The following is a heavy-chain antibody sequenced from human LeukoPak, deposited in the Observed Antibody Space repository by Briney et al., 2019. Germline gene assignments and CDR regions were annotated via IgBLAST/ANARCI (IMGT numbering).Heavy chain of an antibody. D-gene: IGHD5-24*01. CDR2: ISGTGTTI. Sequence: GGSQRLSCAASGFTFSTYEMNWVRQAPGKGLEWVSYISGTGTTIYYADSVKGRFTISRDNAKNSLYLQMNSLRAEDTAVYYYARVVRDGYNRIDYWGQGTLVTVSS. V-gene: IGHV3-48*03. J-gene: IGHJ4*02. CDR1: GFTFSTYE. CDR3: ARVVRDGYNRIDY.